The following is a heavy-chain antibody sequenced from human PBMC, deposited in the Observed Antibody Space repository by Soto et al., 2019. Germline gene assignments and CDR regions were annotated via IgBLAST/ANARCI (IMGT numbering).Heavy chain of an antibody. CDR1: GFSFGSYV. Sequence: GGSLRLSCAASGFSFGSYVMNWVRQAPGKGLEWVSSITTSSGSRYYADSVRGRFTISRDNAKNSLYLLMNSLRADDTAVYYCARSSTSGDVWGQGTTVTVSS. D-gene: IGHD2-2*01. CDR3: ARSSTSGDV. V-gene: IGHV3-21*01. CDR2: ITTSSGSR. J-gene: IGHJ6*02.